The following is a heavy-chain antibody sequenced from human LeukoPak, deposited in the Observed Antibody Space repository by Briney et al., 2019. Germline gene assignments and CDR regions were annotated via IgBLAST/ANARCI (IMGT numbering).Heavy chain of an antibody. CDR1: GFTFSSYG. D-gene: IGHD6-19*01. CDR2: ISYDGSNK. CDR3: TKARYSNAWDYSDY. Sequence: PGGSLRLSCAASGFTFSSYGMHWVRQAPGKGLEWVAVISYDGSNKYYADSVKGRFTISRDNSRNTLYLQMNNLSADDTAVYYCTKARYSNAWDYSDYWGQGTLVTVSS. V-gene: IGHV3-30*18. J-gene: IGHJ4*02.